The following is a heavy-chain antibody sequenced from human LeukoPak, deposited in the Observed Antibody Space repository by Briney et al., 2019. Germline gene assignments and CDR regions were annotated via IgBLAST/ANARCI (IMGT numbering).Heavy chain of an antibody. V-gene: IGHV4-34*01. CDR3: ARGGNSSSSLFDY. J-gene: IGHJ4*02. CDR2: INHSGST. Sequence: SETLSLTCAVYGGSFSGYYWSWIRQPPGKGLEWIGEINHSGSTNYNPSLKSRVTISVDTSKNQFSLKLSSVAAADTAVYYCARGGNSSSSLFDYWGQGTLVTVSS. CDR1: GGSFSGYY. D-gene: IGHD6-6*01.